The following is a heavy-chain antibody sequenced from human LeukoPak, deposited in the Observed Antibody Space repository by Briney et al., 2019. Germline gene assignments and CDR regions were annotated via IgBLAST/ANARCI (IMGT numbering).Heavy chain of an antibody. J-gene: IGHJ6*03. CDR3: ARVGWELLGYYYMDV. V-gene: IGHV4-59*01. CDR1: GGSISSYY. CDR2: IYYSGST. Sequence: SETLSLTCTVSGGSISSYYWSWIRQPPGKGLEWIGYIYYSGSTNYNPSLKSRVTISVDTSKNQFSLKLSSVTAADTAVYYCARVGWELLGYYYMDVWGKGTTVTISS. D-gene: IGHD1-26*01.